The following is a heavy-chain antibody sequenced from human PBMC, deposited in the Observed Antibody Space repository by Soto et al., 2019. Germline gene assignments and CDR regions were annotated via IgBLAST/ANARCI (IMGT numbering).Heavy chain of an antibody. CDR3: ATRITVFGLLIPPFDP. J-gene: IGHJ5*02. D-gene: IGHD3-3*01. CDR1: GGSVNGYY. CDR2: INHTGGT. V-gene: IGHV4-34*01. Sequence: SETLSLTCAVYGGSVNGYYWNWIRQPPGKGLEWIGEINHTGGTHHNPSLKSRVTMSVDTSKNQFSLRLSSVTAADTAIYYCATRITVFGLLIPPFDPWGQGTQVTVSS.